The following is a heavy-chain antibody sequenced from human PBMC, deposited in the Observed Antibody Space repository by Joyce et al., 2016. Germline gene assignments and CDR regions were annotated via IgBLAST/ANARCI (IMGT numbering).Heavy chain of an antibody. CDR1: GFTFSSYS. J-gene: IGHJ4*02. CDR2: LSSSSSYI. V-gene: IGHV3-21*01. D-gene: IGHD2-8*01. Sequence: EVQLVESGGGLVKPGGSLRLSCAATGFTFSSYSMSWVRQDPGKWLEWVLSLSSSSSYIKYTDSVKGRFTISRDNAKNALYLQMNSLRVEDTAVYYCARSSYTNGIFDYWGQGTLVTVSS. CDR3: ARSSYTNGIFDY.